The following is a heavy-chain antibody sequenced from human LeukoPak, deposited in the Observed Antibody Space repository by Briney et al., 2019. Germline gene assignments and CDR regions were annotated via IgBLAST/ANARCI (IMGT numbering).Heavy chain of an antibody. D-gene: IGHD2-2*02. CDR1: GYTFTGYY. CDR2: MNPNSGNT. CDR3: ARGLYCSSTSCYTSYWFDP. Sequence: ASVKVSCKASGYTFTGYYMHWVRQAPGQGLEWMGWMNPNSGNTGYAQKFQGRVTMTRNTSISTAYMELSSLRSEDTAVYYCARGLYCSSTSCYTSYWFDPWGQGTLVTVSS. V-gene: IGHV1-8*02. J-gene: IGHJ5*02.